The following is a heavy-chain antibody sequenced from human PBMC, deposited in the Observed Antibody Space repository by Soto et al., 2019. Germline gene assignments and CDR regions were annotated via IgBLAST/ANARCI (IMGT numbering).Heavy chain of an antibody. CDR1: GFTFSSYC. CDR3: AKEMITFGGVIVKSDAFDV. D-gene: IGHD3-16*02. J-gene: IGHJ3*01. CDR2: ISYDGSNK. V-gene: IGHV3-30*18. Sequence: GGSLRLSCAASGFTFSSYCMHWVRQAPGKGLEWVAVISYDGSNKYYADSVKGRFTISRDNSKNTLYLQMNSLRAEDTAVYYCAKEMITFGGVIVKSDAFDVWGQGTMVTVSS.